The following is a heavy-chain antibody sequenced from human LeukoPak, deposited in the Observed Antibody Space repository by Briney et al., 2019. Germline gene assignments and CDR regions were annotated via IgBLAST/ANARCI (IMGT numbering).Heavy chain of an antibody. D-gene: IGHD1-1*01. J-gene: IGHJ3*02. CDR1: GGSMSDYY. CDR3: ARDGTSLDI. Sequence: SETLSLTCTVSGGSMSDYYWSWFRQPPGKGLEWIGDIYYSGSTNYNPSLKSRVTISVDTSKNQFSLKLSSVTAADTAVYYCARDGTSLDIWGQGTMVTVSS. V-gene: IGHV4-59*01. CDR2: IYYSGST.